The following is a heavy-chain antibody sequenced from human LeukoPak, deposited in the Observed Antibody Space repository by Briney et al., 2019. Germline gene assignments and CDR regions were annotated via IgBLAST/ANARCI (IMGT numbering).Heavy chain of an antibody. J-gene: IGHJ4*02. V-gene: IGHV3-21*01. D-gene: IGHD3-9*01. Sequence: PGGSLRLSCAASGFTFSSYGMNWVRQAPGKGLEWVSSISSSSSYIYYADSVKGRFTISRDNAKNSLYLQMNSLRAEDTAVYYCASLLYYDILTGYSYVFDYWGQGTLVTVSS. CDR3: ASLLYYDILTGYSYVFDY. CDR2: ISSSSSYI. CDR1: GFTFSSYG.